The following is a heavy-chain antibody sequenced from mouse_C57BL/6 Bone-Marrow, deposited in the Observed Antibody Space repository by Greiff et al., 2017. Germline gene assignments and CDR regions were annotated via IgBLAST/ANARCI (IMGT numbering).Heavy chain of an antibody. CDR3: FYDYDGNWYFDV. J-gene: IGHJ1*03. D-gene: IGHD2-4*01. CDR1: GYTFTDYN. V-gene: IGHV1-22*01. Sequence: EVQGVESGPELVKPGASVKMSCKASGYTFTDYNMHWVKQSHGKSLEWIGYINPNNGGTSYNQKFKGKAKLTVNKSSSTAYMELRSLTSEDAAVYYCFYDYDGNWYFDVWGTGTTVTVSS. CDR2: INPNNGGT.